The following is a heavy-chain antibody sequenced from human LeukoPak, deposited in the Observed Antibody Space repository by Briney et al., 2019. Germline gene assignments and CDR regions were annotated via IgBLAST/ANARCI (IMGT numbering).Heavy chain of an antibody. D-gene: IGHD1-26*01. Sequence: SETLSLTCAVYGGSFSGYYWSWIRQPPGKGLEWIGEINHSGSTNYNPSLKSRVTISVDTSKNQFSLKLSSVTAADTAEYYCARSSGSYRQEDAFDIWGQGTMVTVSS. CDR3: ARSSGSYRQEDAFDI. CDR2: INHSGST. J-gene: IGHJ3*02. V-gene: IGHV4-34*01. CDR1: GGSFSGYY.